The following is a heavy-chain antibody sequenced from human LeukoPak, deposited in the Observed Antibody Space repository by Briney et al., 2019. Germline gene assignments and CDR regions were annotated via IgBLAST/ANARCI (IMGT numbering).Heavy chain of an antibody. J-gene: IGHJ4*02. D-gene: IGHD3-22*01. CDR3: ARGSFYYDSGGYYLFGY. CDR2: IYYSGST. Sequence: SETLSLTCTVSGGSISSSSYYWSWIRQPPGKGLEWIGYIYYSGSTNYNPSLKSRVTISLDTSKNQFSLKLSSVTAADTAVYYCARGSFYYDSGGYYLFGYWGQGTLVTVSS. V-gene: IGHV4-61*01. CDR1: GGSISSSSYY.